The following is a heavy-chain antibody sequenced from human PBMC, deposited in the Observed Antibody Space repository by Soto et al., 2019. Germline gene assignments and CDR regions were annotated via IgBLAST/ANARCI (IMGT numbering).Heavy chain of an antibody. J-gene: IGHJ6*02. CDR3: ARRYSVSYYYYYGMDV. V-gene: IGHV4-39*01. CDR2: IYYSGST. D-gene: IGHD2-15*01. CDR1: GGPISSSSYY. Sequence: SETLSLTCTVSGGPISSSSYYWGWIRQPPGKGLEWIGSIYYSGSTYYNPSLKSRVTISVDTSKNQFSLKLSSVTAADTAVYYCARRYSVSYYYYYGMDVWGQGTTVTSP.